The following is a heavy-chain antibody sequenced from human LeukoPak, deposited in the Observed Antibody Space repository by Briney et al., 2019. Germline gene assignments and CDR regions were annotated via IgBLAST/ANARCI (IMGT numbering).Heavy chain of an antibody. Sequence: SETLSLTCTVSGGSISTSNYYWGWIRQPPGKGLEWIGYIYYSGSTNYNPSLKSRVTISVDTSKNQFSLKLSSVTAADTAVYYCARGSGLGIVGAFDYWGQGTLVTVSS. CDR2: IYYSGST. D-gene: IGHD1-26*01. J-gene: IGHJ4*02. CDR3: ARGSGLGIVGAFDY. V-gene: IGHV4-61*05. CDR1: GGSISTSNYY.